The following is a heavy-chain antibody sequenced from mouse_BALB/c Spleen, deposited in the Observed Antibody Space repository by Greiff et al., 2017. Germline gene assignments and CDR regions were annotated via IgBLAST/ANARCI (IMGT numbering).Heavy chain of an antibody. J-gene: IGHJ4*01. CDR3: ARSNYEYYAMDY. Sequence: QVQLQQSAAELARPGASVKMSCKASGYTFTSYTMHWVKQRPGQGLEWIGYINPSSGYTEYNQKFKDKTTLTADKSSSTAYMQLSSLTSEDSAVYYCARSNYEYYAMDYWGQGTSVTVSS. CDR1: GYTFTSYT. V-gene: IGHV1-4*02. D-gene: IGHD2-4*01. CDR2: INPSSGYT.